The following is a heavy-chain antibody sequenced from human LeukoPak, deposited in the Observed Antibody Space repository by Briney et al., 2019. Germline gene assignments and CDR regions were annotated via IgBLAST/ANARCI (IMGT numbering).Heavy chain of an antibody. Sequence: ASVKVSCKASGGIFSSYTISWVRQAPGQGLEWMGRIIPLLGIANYAQKFQGRVTIIADKSTSTAYMELSSLRSEVTAVYYCARDDADSAYADGDYWGQGTLVTVSS. CDR2: IIPLLGIA. J-gene: IGHJ4*02. V-gene: IGHV1-69*04. CDR3: ARDDADSAYADGDY. CDR1: GGIFSSYT. D-gene: IGHD5-12*01.